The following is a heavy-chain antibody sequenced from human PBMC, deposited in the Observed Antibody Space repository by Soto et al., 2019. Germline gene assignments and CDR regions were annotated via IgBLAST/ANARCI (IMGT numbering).Heavy chain of an antibody. Sequence: ASVKVPFKASGYTFTSHYMQWVRQAPGQGLEWMGIINPSGGSTSYAQKFQGRVTITADESTSTAYMELSSLRSEDTAVYYCARGVSAPGASGYYYHGMDVWGQGTTVTVSS. CDR1: GYTFTSHY. V-gene: IGHV1-46*01. D-gene: IGHD2-2*01. CDR3: ARGVSAPGASGYYYHGMDV. J-gene: IGHJ6*02. CDR2: INPSGGST.